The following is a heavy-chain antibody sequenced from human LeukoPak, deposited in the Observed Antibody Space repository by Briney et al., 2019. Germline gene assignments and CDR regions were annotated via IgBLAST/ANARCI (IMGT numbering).Heavy chain of an antibody. V-gene: IGHV3-30*02. CDR3: AKTGSRGGTFRPSYYYYYMDV. Sequence: GGSLRLSCTASGFTFSNHGMHWVRQAPGKGLEWVAFIRYDGITKYYADSVKGRFTISRDNSKNTLYLQMNSLRPEDTAVYYCAKTGSRGGTFRPSYYYYYMDVWGGGTTVTISS. J-gene: IGHJ6*03. CDR2: IRYDGITK. D-gene: IGHD3-9*01. CDR1: GFTFSNHG.